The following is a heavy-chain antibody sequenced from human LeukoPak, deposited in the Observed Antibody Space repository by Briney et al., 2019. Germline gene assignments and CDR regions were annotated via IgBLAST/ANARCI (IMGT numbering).Heavy chain of an antibody. CDR1: GGTFSSYA. V-gene: IGHV1-69*04. J-gene: IGHJ4*02. Sequence: GASVKVSCKASGGTFSSYAISRVRQAPGQGLEWMGRIIPILGIANYAQKFQGRVTITADKSTSTAYMELSSLRSEDTAVYYCAEYCGGDCRFDYWGQGTLVTVSS. CDR3: AEYCGGDCRFDY. D-gene: IGHD2-21*02. CDR2: IIPILGIA.